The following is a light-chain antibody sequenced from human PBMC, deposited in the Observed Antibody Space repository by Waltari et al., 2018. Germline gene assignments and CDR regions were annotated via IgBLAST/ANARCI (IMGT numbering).Light chain of an antibody. J-gene: IGKJ5*01. CDR1: QSVSIY. V-gene: IGKV3-11*01. CDR2: DAS. Sequence: EIVLTQSPATLSLSPGERATLSCRASQSVSIYLAWYQQKPGQAPRLLIYDASNRATGIPARFSGSGSGTDFTLTISSLEPEDFVVYYCQQRSNWPITFGQGTRLEIK. CDR3: QQRSNWPIT.